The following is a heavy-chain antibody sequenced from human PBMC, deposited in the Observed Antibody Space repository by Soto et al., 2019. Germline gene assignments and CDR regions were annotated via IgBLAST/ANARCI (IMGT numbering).Heavy chain of an antibody. CDR1: GFTFSSYA. CDR3: ARDGVTAKTSTHSWFDS. CDR2: ISYDGSNK. Sequence: PGGSLRLSCAASGFTFSSYAMHWVRQAPGKGLEWVAVISYDGSNKYYADSVKGRFTISRDNSKNTLYLQMNSLRAEDTAVYYCARDGVTAKTSTHSWFDSWGQGTLVTVSS. V-gene: IGHV3-30-3*01. J-gene: IGHJ5*01. D-gene: IGHD2-21*02.